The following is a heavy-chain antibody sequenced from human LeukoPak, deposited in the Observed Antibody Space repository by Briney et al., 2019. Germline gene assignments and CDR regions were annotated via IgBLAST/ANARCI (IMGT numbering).Heavy chain of an antibody. CDR3: AKDKGLISGKYYFDY. D-gene: IGHD1-26*01. CDR2: IWYDGSNN. Sequence: GGSLRLSCAASGFTFSDYAIHWVRQAPGKGLEWVGFIWYDGSNNYHADSVKGRFTISRDNSSNMVYLQMNSLRSEDTAVYYCAKDKGLISGKYYFDYWGQGALVTVPS. CDR1: GFTFSDYA. J-gene: IGHJ4*02. V-gene: IGHV3-30*02.